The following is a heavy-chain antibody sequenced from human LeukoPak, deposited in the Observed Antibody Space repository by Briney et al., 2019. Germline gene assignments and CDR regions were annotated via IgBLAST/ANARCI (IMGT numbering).Heavy chain of an antibody. CDR2: IYSDGST. V-gene: IGHV3-53*01. J-gene: IGHJ4*02. D-gene: IGHD5-18*01. CDR1: GFIVSSNY. Sequence: PGGSLRLSCAASGFIVSSNYMSWVRQAPGKGLEWVSIIYSDGSTYYADSVEGRFTISRDKSMNTLFLQMNSLRADDTAVYYCARVLRGYSYLLDYWGQGTRVTVSS. CDR3: ARVLRGYSYLLDY.